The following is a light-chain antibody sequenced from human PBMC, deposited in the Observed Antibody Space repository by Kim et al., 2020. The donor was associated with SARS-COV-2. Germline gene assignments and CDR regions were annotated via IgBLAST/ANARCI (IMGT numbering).Light chain of an antibody. V-gene: IGLV3-21*04. CDR1: RIGSKS. Sequence: SYELTQPPSMSVAPGQTARITCGGNRIGSKSVHWYQQKPGQAPVLVISYDSDRPSGVPERFSGSNSGNTATLSISGVEAGDEAGYYCQVWDSTSDHRVVF. J-gene: IGLJ2*01. CDR2: YDS. CDR3: QVWDSTSDHRVV.